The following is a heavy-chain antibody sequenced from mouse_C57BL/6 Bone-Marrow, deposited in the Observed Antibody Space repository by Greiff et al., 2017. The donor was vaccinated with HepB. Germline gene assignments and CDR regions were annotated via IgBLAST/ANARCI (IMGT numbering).Heavy chain of an antibody. CDR2: ISSGGSYT. D-gene: IGHD2-2*01. CDR1: GFTFSSDG. Sequence: DVKLVESGGDLVKPGGSLKLSCAVSGFTFSSDGMSWVRQTPDKRLEWVATISSGGSYTYYPDSVKGRFTISRDNAKNTLYLKMSSLKSEDTAMYYCARAGYYRYFDVWGTGTTVTVSS. CDR3: ARAGYYRYFDV. V-gene: IGHV5-6*02. J-gene: IGHJ1*03.